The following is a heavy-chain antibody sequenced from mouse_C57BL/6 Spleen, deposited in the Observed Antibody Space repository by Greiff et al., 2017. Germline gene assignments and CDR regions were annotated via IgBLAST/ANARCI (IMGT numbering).Heavy chain of an antibody. V-gene: IGHV3-1*01. J-gene: IGHJ4*01. Sequence: EVQLQQSGPGMVKPSQSLSLTCTVTGYSITSGYDWHWIRHFPGNKLEWMGYISYSGSTNYNPSLKSRISITHDTSKNHFFLKLNSVTTEDTATXYCAREDSYYAMDYWGQGTSVTVSS. CDR1: GYSITSGYD. CDR2: ISYSGST. CDR3: AREDSYYAMDY.